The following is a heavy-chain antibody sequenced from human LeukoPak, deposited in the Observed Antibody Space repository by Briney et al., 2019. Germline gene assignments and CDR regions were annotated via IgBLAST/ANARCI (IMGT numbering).Heavy chain of an antibody. Sequence: SQTLSLACPVSGGSISSGSYYCSWIRQPAGKGLEWIGRTYASGSTNYNPSLKSRVTISVDTSKNQFSLKLSSVSAADTAVYYWARVGPYCSGGSCHDYWGQGSLVTVSS. J-gene: IGHJ4*02. V-gene: IGHV4-61*02. CDR3: ARVGPYCSGGSCHDY. CDR1: GGSISSGSYY. D-gene: IGHD2-15*01. CDR2: TYASGST.